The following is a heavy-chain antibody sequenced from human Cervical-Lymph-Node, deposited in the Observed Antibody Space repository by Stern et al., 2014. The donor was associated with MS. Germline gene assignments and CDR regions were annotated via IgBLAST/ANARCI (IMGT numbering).Heavy chain of an antibody. Sequence: VQLVESGAEVKKPGESLKISCKGSGYTFTNNWIAWVRQMPGKGLEWMGIIYPDDSDIRYSPSLQGQVTISADQSISTAYLQWSSLKAADSAVYYWARPPPRRKWDDPNYGMDVWGQGTTVTVSS. CDR3: ARPPPRRKWDDPNYGMDV. V-gene: IGHV5-51*03. D-gene: IGHD1-1*01. CDR2: IYPDDSDI. J-gene: IGHJ6*02. CDR1: GYTFTNNW.